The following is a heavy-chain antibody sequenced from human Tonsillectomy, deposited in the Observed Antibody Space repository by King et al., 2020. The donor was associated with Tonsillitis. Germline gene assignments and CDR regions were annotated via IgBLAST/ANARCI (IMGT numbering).Heavy chain of an antibody. V-gene: IGHV1-2*02. CDR2: INPNSGGT. Sequence: HVQLVQSGAEVKKPGASVKVSCKASGYTFTGYYMHWVRQAPGQGLEWMGWINPNSGGTNYAQRFQGRVTITRDTSISTAYMDLSSLRSDDTAVYYCARERYGDLERRGCFDPWGQGTLVTVSS. D-gene: IGHD4-17*01. CDR3: ARERYGDLERRGCFDP. J-gene: IGHJ5*02. CDR1: GYTFTGYY.